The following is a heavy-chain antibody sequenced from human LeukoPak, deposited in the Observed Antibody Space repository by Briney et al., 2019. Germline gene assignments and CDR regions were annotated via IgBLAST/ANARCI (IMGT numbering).Heavy chain of an antibody. D-gene: IGHD3-10*01. CDR2: INPNSGGA. Sequence: GASVKVSCKASGYTFTGYYMHWVRQAPGQGREWMGWINPNSGGANYAQKFQGRVTMTRDTSISTAYMELSRLRSDDTAVYYCARETLLWFGEQPADYWGQGTLVTVSS. CDR1: GYTFTGYY. J-gene: IGHJ4*02. V-gene: IGHV1-2*02. CDR3: ARETLLWFGEQPADY.